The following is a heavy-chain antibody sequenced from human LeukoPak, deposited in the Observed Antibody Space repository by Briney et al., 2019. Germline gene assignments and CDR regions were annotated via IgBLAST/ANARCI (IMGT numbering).Heavy chain of an antibody. J-gene: IGHJ5*02. CDR3: ARTGSGWP. D-gene: IGHD6-19*01. CDR2: ISSDSTYI. V-gene: IGHV3-21*04. Sequence: GGSLRLSCAASGVSFSSYTMNWVRQAPGKGLEWVSSISSDSTYIYYADSVKGRFTISRDNAKNSLYLQMNSLRAEDTAVYYCARTGSGWPWGQGTLVTVSS. CDR1: GVSFSSYT.